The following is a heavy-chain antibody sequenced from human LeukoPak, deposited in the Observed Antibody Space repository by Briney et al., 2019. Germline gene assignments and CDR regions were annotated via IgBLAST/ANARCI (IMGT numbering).Heavy chain of an antibody. CDR2: ISYDGSNK. V-gene: IGHV3-30*18. D-gene: IGHD5-24*01. CDR1: GFTFSSYG. CDR3: AKAGDGYKDRGYYFDY. Sequence: GGSLRLSCAASGFTFSSYGMHWVRQAPGKGLEWVAVISYDGSNKYYADSVKGRFTISRDNSKNTLYLQMNSLGAEDTAVYYCAKAGDGYKDRGYYFDYWGQGTLVTVSS. J-gene: IGHJ4*02.